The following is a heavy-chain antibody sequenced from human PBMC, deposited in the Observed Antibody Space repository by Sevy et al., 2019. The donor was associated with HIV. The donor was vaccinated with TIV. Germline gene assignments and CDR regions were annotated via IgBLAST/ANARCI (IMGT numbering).Heavy chain of an antibody. CDR2: IYPSDSDI. CDR1: GYSFTSYW. Sequence: GESLKISCKGSGYSFTSYWIGWVRQMPGKGLEWMGIIYPSDSDIRYGPSFQGQVTISADKSISTAYLQWSSLKASDTAMYYCARQIYYDSSASGYWGRGTLVTVSS. J-gene: IGHJ4*02. D-gene: IGHD3-22*01. V-gene: IGHV5-51*01. CDR3: ARQIYYDSSASGY.